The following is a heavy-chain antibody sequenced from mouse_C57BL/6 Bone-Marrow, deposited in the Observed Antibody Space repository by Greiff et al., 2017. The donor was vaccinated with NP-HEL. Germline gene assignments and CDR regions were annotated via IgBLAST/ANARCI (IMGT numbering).Heavy chain of an antibody. Sequence: EVQLVESGGGLVQPGGSLKLSCAASGFTFSDYYMYWVRQTPEKRLEWVAYISNGGGSTYYPDTVKGRFTISRDNAKNTLYLQMSRLKSEDTAMYYCARLSGYDYWGQGTTLTVSS. CDR1: GFTFSDYY. V-gene: IGHV5-12*01. D-gene: IGHD3-2*02. CDR3: ARLSGYDY. J-gene: IGHJ2*01. CDR2: ISNGGGST.